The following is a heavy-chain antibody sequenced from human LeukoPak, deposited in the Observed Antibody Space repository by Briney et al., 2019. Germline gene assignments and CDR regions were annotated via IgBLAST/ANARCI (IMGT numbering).Heavy chain of an antibody. CDR2: ISYDGSNK. CDR1: GFTFSSYA. Sequence: SLRLSCAASGFTFSSYAMHWVRQAPGKGLEWVAVISYDGSNKYYADSVKGRFTISRDNSKNTLFLQMNSLRAEDTAVYFCARVRGQYSSGWYSYWGQGTLVTVSS. D-gene: IGHD6-19*01. J-gene: IGHJ4*02. CDR3: ARVRGQYSSGWYSY. V-gene: IGHV3-30-3*01.